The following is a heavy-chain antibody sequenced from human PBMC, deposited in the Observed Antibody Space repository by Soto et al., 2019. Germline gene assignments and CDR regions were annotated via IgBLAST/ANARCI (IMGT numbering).Heavy chain of an antibody. CDR2: IRSKPYDGTT. Sequence: LRLSCTASGFTFGDYAMSWFRQAPGKGLEWVGFIRSKPYDGTTEYAASAKGRFTISRDDSKSIAYLQMNSLKTEDTAVYYCAKDLFSMVRGASYYSYGMDVWGQGTTVTVSS. D-gene: IGHD3-10*01. CDR1: GFTFGDYA. J-gene: IGHJ6*02. V-gene: IGHV3-49*03. CDR3: AKDLFSMVRGASYYSYGMDV.